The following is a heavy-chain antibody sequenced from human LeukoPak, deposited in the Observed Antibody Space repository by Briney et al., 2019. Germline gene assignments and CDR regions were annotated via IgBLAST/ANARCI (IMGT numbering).Heavy chain of an antibody. D-gene: IGHD2-2*01. J-gene: IGHJ6*04. CDR3: VRDCSSASLSSGCYYAMDV. Sequence: GGSLRLSCAASGFTFNDYLMIWVRQAPGKELEWVAHIKQDESEKYYVDSLKGRFTISRDNAKNSFFLQMNSLRAEDTAVYYCVRDCSSASLSSGCYYAMDVWGKGTTVTVSS. V-gene: IGHV3-7*03. CDR2: IKQDESEK. CDR1: GFTFNDYL.